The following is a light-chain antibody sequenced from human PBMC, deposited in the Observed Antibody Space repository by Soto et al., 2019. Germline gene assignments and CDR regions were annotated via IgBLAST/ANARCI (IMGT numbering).Light chain of an antibody. CDR1: QSVNSN. V-gene: IGKV3-15*01. CDR3: QQYTVWPLT. J-gene: IGKJ4*01. Sequence: EIVMTQSPVTLSVSPGDRATLSCRASQSVNSNLAWYQHKPGQTPKLLIYVASTSASCIPASFSGSGSWTEFTLNFSSRQSEDCAVYYCQQYTVWPLTFGGGTKVEFK. CDR2: VAS.